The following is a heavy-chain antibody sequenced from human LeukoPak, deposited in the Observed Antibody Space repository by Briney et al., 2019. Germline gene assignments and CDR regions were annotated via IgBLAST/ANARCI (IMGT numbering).Heavy chain of an antibody. Sequence: GASVKVSCKASGYTFTGYYMHWVRQAPGQGLELMGWINPNSGGTNYAQKFQGWVTMTRDTSISTAYMELSRLRSDDTAVYYCALQAEDGIRDFDWLSGYGMDVWGQGTTVTVSS. V-gene: IGHV1-2*04. D-gene: IGHD3-9*01. CDR1: GYTFTGYY. J-gene: IGHJ6*02. CDR2: INPNSGGT. CDR3: ALQAEDGIRDFDWLSGYGMDV.